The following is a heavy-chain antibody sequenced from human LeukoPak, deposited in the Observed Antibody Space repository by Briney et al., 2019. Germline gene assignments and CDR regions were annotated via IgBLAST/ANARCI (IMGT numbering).Heavy chain of an antibody. D-gene: IGHD2-8*01. CDR3: ASGGVSGYCTNGVCSDWFDP. V-gene: IGHV3-33*01. CDR1: GFTFSSYG. J-gene: IGHJ5*02. Sequence: GRSLRLSCAASGFTFSSYGMHWVRQAPGKGLEWVAVIWYDGSNKYYADSVKGRFTISRDNSKNTLYLQMNSLRAEDTAVYYCASGGVSGYCTNGVCSDWFDPWGQGTLVTVSS. CDR2: IWYDGSNK.